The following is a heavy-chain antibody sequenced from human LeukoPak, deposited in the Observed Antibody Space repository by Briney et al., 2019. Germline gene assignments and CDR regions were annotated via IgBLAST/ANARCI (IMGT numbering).Heavy chain of an antibody. V-gene: IGHV3-23*01. CDR1: GFTFNNYY. CDR2: ISGSGGDT. CDR3: AKRDLVATKYIHY. D-gene: IGHD5-12*01. Sequence: GGSLRLSCAASGFTFNNYYMSWVRLAPGKGLEWVSTISGSGGDTSYTDSVKGRFTISRDNSKNTLYLQMLSLRAEDTAVYYCAKRDLVATKYIHYWGQGTLVTVSS. J-gene: IGHJ4*02.